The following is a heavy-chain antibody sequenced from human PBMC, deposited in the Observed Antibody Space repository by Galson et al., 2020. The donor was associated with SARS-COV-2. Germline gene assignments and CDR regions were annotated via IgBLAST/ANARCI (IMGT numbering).Heavy chain of an antibody. CDR1: GFTFSRFW. V-gene: IGHV3-74*01. CDR2: LNSDGSNT. Sequence: GGSLRLSCAASGFTFSRFWMHWVRQAPGQGLVWVSSLNSDGSNTGYADSVKGRFTISRDNAKNTLYLQVNSLRAEDTAVYYGARGSPTTLIDYWGQGTLVTVSS. J-gene: IGHJ4*02. CDR3: ARGSPTTLIDY.